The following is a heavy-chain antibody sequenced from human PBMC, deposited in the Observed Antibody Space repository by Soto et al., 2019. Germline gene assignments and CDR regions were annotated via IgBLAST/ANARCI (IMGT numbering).Heavy chain of an antibody. J-gene: IGHJ3*02. CDR2: IYYSGST. Sequence: QVQLQESGPGLVKPSQTLSLTCTVSGGSISSGGYYWSWIRQHPGKGLEWIGYIYYSGSTYYNPSLKSRVTISLDTSKNQYSQKLSSVTAADTAVNYCARDEGKQQLSEIWGQGTMVTVSS. D-gene: IGHD6-13*01. V-gene: IGHV4-31*03. CDR1: GGSISSGGYY. CDR3: ARDEGKQQLSEI.